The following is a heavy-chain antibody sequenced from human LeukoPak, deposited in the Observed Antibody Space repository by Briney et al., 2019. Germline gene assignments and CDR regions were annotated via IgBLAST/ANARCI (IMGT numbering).Heavy chain of an antibody. CDR2: INHSGST. V-gene: IGHV4-34*01. Sequence: SETPSLTCAVYGGSFSGYYWSWIRQPPGKGLEWIGEINHSGSTNYNPSLKSRVTISVDTSKNQFSLKLSSVTAADTAVYYCARGGTITRVPPSGGPDYWGQGTLVTVSS. J-gene: IGHJ4*02. D-gene: IGHD3-10*01. CDR1: GGSFSGYY. CDR3: ARGGTITRVPPSGGPDY.